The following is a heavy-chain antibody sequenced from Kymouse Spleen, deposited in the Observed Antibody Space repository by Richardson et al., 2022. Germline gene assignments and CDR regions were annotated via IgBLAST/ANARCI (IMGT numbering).Heavy chain of an antibody. CDR3: ARDRNWNYYYYGMDV. Sequence: QVQLVESGGGVVQPGRSLRLSCAASGFTFSSYGMHWVRQAPGKGLEWVAVIWYDGSNKYYADSVKGRFTISRDNSKNTLYLQMNSLRAEDTAVYYCARDRNWNYYYYGMDVWGQGTTVTVSS. D-gene: IGHD1-1*01,IGHD1-20*01,IGHD1-7*01. J-gene: IGHJ6*02. CDR2: IWYDGSNK. V-gene: IGHV3-33*01. CDR1: GFTFSSYG.